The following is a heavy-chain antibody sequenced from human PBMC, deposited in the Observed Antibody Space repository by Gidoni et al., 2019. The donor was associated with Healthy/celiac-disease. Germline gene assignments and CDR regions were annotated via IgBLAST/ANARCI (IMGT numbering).Heavy chain of an antibody. J-gene: IGHJ6*02. CDR2: ISVSGGST. Sequence: EVQLLASGGGLVQPGGSLRLSCAASGFTFSSYAMSWVRQAPGKGLEWVSAISVSGGSTYYADSVKGRFTISRDNSKNTLYLQMNSLRAEDTAVYDCGGSLKGIDRAISTYYYYGMDVWGQGTTVTVSS. D-gene: IGHD2-21*01. CDR1: GFTFSSYA. V-gene: IGHV3-23*01. CDR3: GGSLKGIDRAISTYYYYGMDV.